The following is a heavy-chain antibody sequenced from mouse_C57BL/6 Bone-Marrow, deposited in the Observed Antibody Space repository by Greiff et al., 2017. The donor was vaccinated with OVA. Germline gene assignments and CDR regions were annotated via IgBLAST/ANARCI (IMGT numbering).Heavy chain of an antibody. Sequence: QVQLQQSGPGLVQPSQSLSITCTVSGFSLTSYGVHWVRQSPGKGLEWLGVIWRGGSTDYNAAFMSRLSITKDNSKSQVFFKMNSLQADDTAIYYCAKNPLTTVVRDWYFDVWGTGTTVTVSS. CDR3: AKNPLTTVVRDWYFDV. CDR2: IWRGGST. J-gene: IGHJ1*03. CDR1: GFSLTSYG. V-gene: IGHV2-5*01. D-gene: IGHD1-1*01.